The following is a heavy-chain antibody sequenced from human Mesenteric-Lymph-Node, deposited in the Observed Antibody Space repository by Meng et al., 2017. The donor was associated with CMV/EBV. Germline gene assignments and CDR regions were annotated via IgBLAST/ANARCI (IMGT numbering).Heavy chain of an antibody. J-gene: IGHJ5*02. V-gene: IGHV3-11*01. CDR2: ISSSGTTI. CDR3: ARDARSSGYEETRFDL. D-gene: IGHD3-22*01. CDR1: GFTFSSYA. Sequence: GESLKISCAASGFTFSSYAMSWIRQAPGKGLEWVSYISSSGTTIHYADSVKGQFTISRDNAKNSLYLQMNSLRAEDTAVYYCARDARSSGYEETRFDLWGQGTLVTVSS.